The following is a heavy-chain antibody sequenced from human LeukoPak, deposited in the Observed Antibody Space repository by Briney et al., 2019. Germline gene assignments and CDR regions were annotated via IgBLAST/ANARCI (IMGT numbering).Heavy chain of an antibody. D-gene: IGHD3-3*01. CDR2: ISVSGGTT. Sequence: GGSLRLSCAVSGFTFNNYAMSWVRQAPGKGLEWVSGISVSGGTTYYADSVKGRFTISRDNSKNTLYLQMNSLRAEDTAVYYCAKGRITIFGVADYWGQGTQVTVSS. CDR3: AKGRITIFGVADY. J-gene: IGHJ4*02. CDR1: GFTFNNYA. V-gene: IGHV3-23*01.